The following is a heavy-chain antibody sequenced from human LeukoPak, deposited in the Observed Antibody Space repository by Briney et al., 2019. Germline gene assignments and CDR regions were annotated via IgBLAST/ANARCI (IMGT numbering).Heavy chain of an antibody. D-gene: IGHD2-15*01. Sequence: PGGSLRLSCAASGFIFSDYYMSWIRQAPGKGLEWVSYISSSSSYTNYADSVKGRFTISRDNAKNSLYLQMNSLRAEDTAVYYCAGDLIENLGYCSGGSCQYYYYYGMDVWGQGTTVTVSS. CDR1: GFIFSDYY. V-gene: IGHV3-11*05. J-gene: IGHJ6*02. CDR2: ISSSSSYT. CDR3: AGDLIENLGYCSGGSCQYYYYYGMDV.